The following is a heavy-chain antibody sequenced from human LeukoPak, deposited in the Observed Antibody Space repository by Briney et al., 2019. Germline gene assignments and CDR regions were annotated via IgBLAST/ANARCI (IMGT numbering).Heavy chain of an antibody. D-gene: IGHD2-2*01. CDR3: ARGGSSTRTGGYYFDY. V-gene: IGHV1-8*03. CDR1: GYTFTSYD. Sequence: ASVKVSCKASGYTFTSYDINWVRQATGQGLEWMGWMNPNGGNTGYAQKFQGRVTITRNTSISTAYMEPSSLRSEDTAVYYCARGGSSTRTGGYYFDYWGQGTLVTVSS. J-gene: IGHJ4*02. CDR2: MNPNGGNT.